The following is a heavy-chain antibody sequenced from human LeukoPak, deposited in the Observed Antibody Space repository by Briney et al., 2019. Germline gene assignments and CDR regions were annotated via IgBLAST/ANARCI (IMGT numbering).Heavy chain of an antibody. CDR3: ARDSFETDIDY. CDR1: GFTFSTYW. V-gene: IGHV3-7*01. CDR2: IKEDGSET. Sequence: GGSLRLSCAVSGFTFSTYWMSWVRQAPGKGLEWVANIKEDGSETYYVDSLKGRFTISRDNVKNSLYLQINSLRADDSAVYYCARDSFETDIDYWGQGTLVTVSS. J-gene: IGHJ4*02. D-gene: IGHD1-14*01.